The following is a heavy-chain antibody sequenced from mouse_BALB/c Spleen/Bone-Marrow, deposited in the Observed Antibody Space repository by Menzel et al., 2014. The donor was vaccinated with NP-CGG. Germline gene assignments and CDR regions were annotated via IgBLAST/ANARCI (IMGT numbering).Heavy chain of an antibody. CDR3: VRDGYSHVLYY. D-gene: IGHD2-14*01. J-gene: IGHJ4*01. V-gene: IGHV2-6-7*01. CDR2: IWGDGSP. Sequence: QVQLQQPGPGLVSPSQSLSITCTVSGFSLTVHSINWVRQPPGKGLEWLGMIWGDGSPDYNSVLKSRLSISKDNSRSQVFLEMNSLQTDDTARYYCVRDGYSHVLYYWGQGTSVTISS. CDR1: GFSLTVHS.